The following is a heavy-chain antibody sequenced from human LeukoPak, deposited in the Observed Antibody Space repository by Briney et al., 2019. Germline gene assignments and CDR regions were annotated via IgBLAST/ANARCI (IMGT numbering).Heavy chain of an antibody. J-gene: IGHJ4*02. Sequence: GASVKVSCKASGYTFTGYYIHWVRQAPGQGLEWMGWINPNSGGTNYAQKFQGRVTMTRDTSISTAYMELSRLTSDDTAVYYCARGKMGLMVYATSHWGQGTLVTVSS. CDR2: INPNSGGT. CDR3: ARGKMGLMVYATSH. D-gene: IGHD2-8*01. V-gene: IGHV1-2*02. CDR1: GYTFTGYY.